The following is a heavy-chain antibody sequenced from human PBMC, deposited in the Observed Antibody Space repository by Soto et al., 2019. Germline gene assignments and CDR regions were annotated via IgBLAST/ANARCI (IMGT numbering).Heavy chain of an antibody. CDR1: GFTFSNAW. CDR2: IKSKTDGGTT. Sequence: PGGSLRLSCAASGFTFSNAWMSWVRQAPGKGLEWVGRIKSKTDGGTTDYAAPVKGRFTISRDDSKNTLYLQMNSLKTEDTAVYYCTTDIVVVPAPDYGMDVWGQGPTVTVSS. CDR3: TTDIVVVPAPDYGMDV. D-gene: IGHD2-21*02. J-gene: IGHJ6*02. V-gene: IGHV3-15*01.